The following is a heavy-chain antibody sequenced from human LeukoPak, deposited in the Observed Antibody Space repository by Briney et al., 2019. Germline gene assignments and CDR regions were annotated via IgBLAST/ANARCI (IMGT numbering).Heavy chain of an antibody. J-gene: IGHJ2*01. CDR3: ARRFVYSSGSGGYLDV. D-gene: IGHD6-19*01. V-gene: IGHV4-39*01. CDR2: IFYTGAT. Sequence: SETLSLTCTVSGGSVISSSSYWGWIRQPPGRGLECIGSIFYTGATYYNPSLKSRVAISVDTSKNQFSLKLSSVTAADTAVYFCARRFVYSSGSGGYLDVWGRGTLVTVSS. CDR1: GGSVISSSSY.